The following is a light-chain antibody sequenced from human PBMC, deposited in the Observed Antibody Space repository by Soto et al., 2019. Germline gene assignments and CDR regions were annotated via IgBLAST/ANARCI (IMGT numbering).Light chain of an antibody. J-gene: IGKJ1*01. Sequence: DIQVTQSPSSLSASVGDRVTITCRASQNIDRDLNWYQQKPGKAPKLLIFAASSLQRGVPARFSGSGSATEFSLTISSLESGDSGTYHCQQYATYAPSTFGQGTKVEIK. CDR3: QQYATYAPST. V-gene: IGKV1-39*01. CDR1: QNIDRD. CDR2: AAS.